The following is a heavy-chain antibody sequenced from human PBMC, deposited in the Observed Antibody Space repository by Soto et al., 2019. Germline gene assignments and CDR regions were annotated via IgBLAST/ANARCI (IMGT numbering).Heavy chain of an antibody. J-gene: IGHJ5*02. CDR1: GYTFTTYT. V-gene: IGHV1-3*01. CDR2: INAGNGNT. CDR3: ARGVGSGSYYNQYNWFDP. Sequence: GASVKVSCKASGYTFTTYTMHWVRQEHEQSLEWMGWINAGNGNTKYSEKFQGRVTFTRDTSASIAYMELRSLTSEDTAVYYCARGVGSGSYYNQYNWFDPWGQGTLVTVSS. D-gene: IGHD3-10*01.